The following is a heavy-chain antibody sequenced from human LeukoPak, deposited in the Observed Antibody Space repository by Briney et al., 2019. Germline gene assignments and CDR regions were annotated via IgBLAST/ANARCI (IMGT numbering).Heavy chain of an antibody. V-gene: IGHV3-23*01. CDR1: GFTFSNYA. CDR2: ISGSGGST. CDR3: ARVRTGELY. Sequence: PGGSLRLSCAASGFTFSNYAMNWVRQAPGKGLEWVSAISGSGGSTYYADSVEGRFTISRDNSKNTLYLQMNSLRAEDTAVYYCARVRTGELYWGQGTLVTVSS. D-gene: IGHD1-26*01. J-gene: IGHJ4*02.